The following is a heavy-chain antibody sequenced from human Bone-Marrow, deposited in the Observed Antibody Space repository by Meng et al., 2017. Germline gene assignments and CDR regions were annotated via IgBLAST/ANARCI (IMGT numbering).Heavy chain of an antibody. CDR1: GGSVSSGSYY. D-gene: IGHD3-22*01. J-gene: IGHJ3*02. CDR2: IYYSGST. V-gene: IGHV4-61*01. Sequence: SETLSLTCTVSGGSVSSGSYYWSWIRQPPGKGLEWIGYIYYSGSTNYNPSLKSRVTISVDTSKNQFSLKLSSVTAADTAVYYCATADPTLPNYYDSRSAFDIWGQGTMVTVSS. CDR3: ATADPTLPNYYDSRSAFDI.